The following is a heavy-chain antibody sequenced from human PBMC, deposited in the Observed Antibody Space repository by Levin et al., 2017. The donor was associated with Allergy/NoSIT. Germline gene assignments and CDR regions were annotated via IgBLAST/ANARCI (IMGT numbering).Heavy chain of an antibody. J-gene: IGHJ4*02. V-gene: IGHV3-64D*06. CDR3: VRDWGFDY. Sequence: HPGGSLRLSCSASGFIFSNYGMRWVRQSPGKGLETVSTITNNGGSTYYADSVKGRFTISRDNSKNTLYLQMSSLRPEDTAVYYCVRDWGFDYWGQGTLVTVSS. CDR1: GFIFSNYG. CDR2: ITNNGGST. D-gene: IGHD3-16*01.